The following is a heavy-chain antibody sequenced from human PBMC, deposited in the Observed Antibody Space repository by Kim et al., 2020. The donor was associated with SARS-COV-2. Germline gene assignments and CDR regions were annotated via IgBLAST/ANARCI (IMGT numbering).Heavy chain of an antibody. CDR3: AKDRYYYGSSAYTEFYYYYGMDV. CDR2: ISYDEFNK. D-gene: IGHD3-22*01. J-gene: IGHJ6*02. CDR1: GITFSSYG. V-gene: IGHV3-30*18. Sequence: GGSLRLSCAASGITFSSYGMHWVRQAPGKGLEWVAVISYDEFNKYYADSVKGRFTISRDNSKSTLYLHMNSLRAEDTAVYFCAKDRYYYGSSAYTEFYYYYGMDVWGQGTTVTVSS.